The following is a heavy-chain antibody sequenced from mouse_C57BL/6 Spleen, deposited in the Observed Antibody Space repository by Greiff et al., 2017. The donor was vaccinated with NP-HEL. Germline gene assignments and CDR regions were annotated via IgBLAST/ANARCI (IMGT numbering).Heavy chain of an antibody. V-gene: IGHV1-81*01. Sequence: QVQLKESGAELARPGASVKLSCKASGYTFTSYGISWVKQRTGQGLEWIGEIYPRSGNTYYNEKFQGKATITADTSSNTAYLQLSSLTSEDTAVYYCTTLGGVPRAYWGQGTLVTVSA. J-gene: IGHJ3*01. CDR2: IYPRSGNT. CDR1: GYTFTSYG. CDR3: TTLGGVPRAY. D-gene: IGHD3-1*01.